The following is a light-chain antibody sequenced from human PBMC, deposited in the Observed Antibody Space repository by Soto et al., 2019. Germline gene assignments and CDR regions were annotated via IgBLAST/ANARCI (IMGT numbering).Light chain of an antibody. CDR3: QQYGSSSIT. CDR2: GAS. CDR1: QSVSSSY. Sequence: ENVLTQSPGTLSLSPGEIATLSCRASQSVSSSYLAWCQQKPGQAPRLLIYGASSRATGIPDRFSGSGSGTDFTLTISRLEPEDFAVYYCQQYGSSSITFGQGTRLEIK. J-gene: IGKJ5*01. V-gene: IGKV3-20*01.